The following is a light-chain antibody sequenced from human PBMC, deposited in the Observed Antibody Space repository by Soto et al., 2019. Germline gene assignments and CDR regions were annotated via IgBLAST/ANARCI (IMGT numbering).Light chain of an antibody. Sequence: IVMTQSPATLSVSPGERATLSCRASQGIKDYVAWFQQKPGQAPRLLIYGASTRATAIPARFSGSGSGTEFTLTISGLQSEDFAVYYCHQYNNWPPWKFGPGTKVDIK. J-gene: IGKJ1*01. V-gene: IGKV3-15*01. CDR2: GAS. CDR3: HQYNNWPPWK. CDR1: QGIKDY.